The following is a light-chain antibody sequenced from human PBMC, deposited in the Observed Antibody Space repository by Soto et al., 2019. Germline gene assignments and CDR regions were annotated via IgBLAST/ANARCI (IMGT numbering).Light chain of an antibody. CDR2: GAS. V-gene: IGKV1-39*01. J-gene: IGKJ1*01. Sequence: DIEMTQSPATLSASAGDRATLSCRASQSISSSLAWYQQKPGKAPKLLIYGASSMPTGIPARFSGSASGTDFTLTISSLQPEDFATYYCQQSYSTPWTFGQGTKVDI. CDR3: QQSYSTPWT. CDR1: QSISSS.